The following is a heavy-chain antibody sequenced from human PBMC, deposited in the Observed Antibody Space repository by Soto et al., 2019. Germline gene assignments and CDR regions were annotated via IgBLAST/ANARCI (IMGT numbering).Heavy chain of an antibody. Sequence: SVKVSCKASGGTFSNYVVNWVRQAPGQGLEWMGRIIPISGAANYAQKFQGRVTITADKSTSTPYMELSSLRSEDTAVYYCARDMTRTVVPYFDFWGQGTLVTVSS. J-gene: IGHJ4*02. CDR3: ARDMTRTVVPYFDF. D-gene: IGHD1-7*01. CDR2: IIPISGAA. V-gene: IGHV1-69*06. CDR1: GGTFSNYV.